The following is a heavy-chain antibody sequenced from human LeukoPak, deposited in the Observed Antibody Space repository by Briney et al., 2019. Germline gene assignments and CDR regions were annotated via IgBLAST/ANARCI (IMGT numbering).Heavy chain of an antibody. CDR2: IYYSGST. CDR3: ARGRVRMDV. V-gene: IGHV4-59*12. CDR1: GGSISSYY. Sequence: SETLSLTCTVSGGSISSYYRSWIRQPPGKGLEWIGYIYYSGSTNYNPSLKSRVTISVDTSKNQFSLKLSSVTAADTAVYYCARGRVRMDVWGQGTTVTVSS. J-gene: IGHJ6*02.